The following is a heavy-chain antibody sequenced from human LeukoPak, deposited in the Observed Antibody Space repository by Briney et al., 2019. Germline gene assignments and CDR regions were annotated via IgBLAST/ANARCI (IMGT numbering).Heavy chain of an antibody. CDR1: GGSFSGYY. V-gene: IGHV4-34*01. Sequence: SETLSLTCAVYGGSFSGYYWSWIRQPPGKGLEWIGEINHSGSTNYNPSLKSRVTLSVDTSKNQFSLKLSSVTAADTAVYYCARQGVGVFNWFDPWGQGTLVTVSS. J-gene: IGHJ5*02. CDR3: ARQGVGVFNWFDP. CDR2: INHSGST.